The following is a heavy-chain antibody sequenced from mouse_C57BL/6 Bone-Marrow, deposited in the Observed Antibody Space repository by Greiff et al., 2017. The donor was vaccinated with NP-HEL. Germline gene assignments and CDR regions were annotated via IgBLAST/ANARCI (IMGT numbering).Heavy chain of an antibody. CDR2: ISDGGSYT. CDR3: ASPYYGSSSWYFDV. CDR1: GFTFSSYA. D-gene: IGHD1-1*01. J-gene: IGHJ1*03. V-gene: IGHV5-4*03. Sequence: EVMLVESGGGLVKPGGSLKLSCAASGFTFSSYAMSWVRQTPEKRLEWVATISDGGSYTYYPDNVKGRFTISRDNAKNNLYLQMSHLKSEDTAMYYCASPYYGSSSWYFDVWGTGTTVTVSS.